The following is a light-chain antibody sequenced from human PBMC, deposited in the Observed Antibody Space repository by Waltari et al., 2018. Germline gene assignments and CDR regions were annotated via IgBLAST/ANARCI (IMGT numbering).Light chain of an antibody. CDR2: GAS. V-gene: IGKV3-20*01. Sequence: EIVLTQSPGSLSSSPGERVTLSCRASQSVSGALAWYQQKPGQAPRLLIFGASNRATCIPDRFSGSGSETDFSLTISRLEPEDFAVYYCQHYVRLPATFGRGTKVEIK. CDR3: QHYVRLPAT. J-gene: IGKJ1*01. CDR1: QSVSGA.